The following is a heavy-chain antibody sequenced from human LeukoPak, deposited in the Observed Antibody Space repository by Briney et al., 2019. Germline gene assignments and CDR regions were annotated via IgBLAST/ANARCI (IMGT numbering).Heavy chain of an antibody. V-gene: IGHV3-30-3*01. CDR2: ISYDGSNK. CDR1: GFTFSSYA. CDR3: AKGPSYGYVDY. D-gene: IGHD5-18*01. Sequence: PGRSLRLSCAASGFTFSSYAMHWVRQAPGKGLEWVAVISYDGSNKYYADSVKGRFTISRDNSKNTLYLQMNSLRAEDTALYYCAKGPSYGYVDYWGQGTLVTVSS. J-gene: IGHJ4*02.